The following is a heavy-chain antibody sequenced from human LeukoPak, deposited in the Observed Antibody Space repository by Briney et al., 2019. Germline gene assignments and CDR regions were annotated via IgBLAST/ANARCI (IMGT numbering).Heavy chain of an antibody. V-gene: IGHV3-48*02. Sequence: GASLRLPCAASGFSLTSYSMNWVRQAPGKGLEFVSSISSTSSATYYADSVKGRFTISRDNAKNSMYLQMNSLRDEDTAVYYCARQWDLDYWGQGTLVTVCS. J-gene: IGHJ4*02. CDR2: ISSTSSAT. CDR3: ARQWDLDY. CDR1: GFSLTSYS. D-gene: IGHD1-26*01.